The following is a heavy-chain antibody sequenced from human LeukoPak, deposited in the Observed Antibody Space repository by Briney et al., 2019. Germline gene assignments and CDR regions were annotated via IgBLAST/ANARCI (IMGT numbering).Heavy chain of an antibody. V-gene: IGHV4-4*07. CDR1: GGSISSSY. CDR2: FSISGTT. Sequence: SETLSLTCTVSGGSISSSYWSWIRQPAGKGLEWIGRFSISGTTNYNPSLRSRVSISVDKSKNQFSLNLSSVAAADTAVYYYARLEGSGATDYWGQGTLVTVSS. D-gene: IGHD1-26*01. CDR3: ARLEGSGATDY. J-gene: IGHJ4*02.